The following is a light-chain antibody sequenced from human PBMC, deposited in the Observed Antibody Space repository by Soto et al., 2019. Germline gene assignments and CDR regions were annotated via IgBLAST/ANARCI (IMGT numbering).Light chain of an antibody. Sequence: QSVLTQPASVSGSPGQSIAISCTGTSSDVGGYNYVSWYQQHPGKAPKLMIFDVSNRPSGVSNRFSGSKSGNTASLTISGLQAEDEVDYYCSSYTSSGTLYVFRTGTKVTV. CDR3: SSYTSSGTLYV. V-gene: IGLV2-14*01. CDR1: SSDVGGYNY. CDR2: DVS. J-gene: IGLJ1*01.